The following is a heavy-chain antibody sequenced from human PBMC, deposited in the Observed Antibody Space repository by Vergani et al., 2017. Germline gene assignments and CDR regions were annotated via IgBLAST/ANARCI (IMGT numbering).Heavy chain of an antibody. CDR3: ASEYQWLVFGGSFDI. CDR2: IKQDGSEK. Sequence: EVQLVESGGGLVQPGGSLRLSCAASGFTFSSYWMRWVRQAPGKGLEWVANIKQDGSEKYYVDSVKGRFTISTDNAKNSLYLQMNSLRAEDTAVYFCASEYQWLVFGGSFDIWGQGTMVTVSS. J-gene: IGHJ3*02. V-gene: IGHV3-7*01. CDR1: GFTFSSYW. D-gene: IGHD6-19*01.